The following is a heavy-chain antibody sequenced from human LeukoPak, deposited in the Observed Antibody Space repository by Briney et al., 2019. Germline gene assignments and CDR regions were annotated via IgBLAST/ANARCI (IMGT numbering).Heavy chain of an antibody. CDR3: TREFVNHYYGSGNYPGGMDV. J-gene: IGHJ6*02. Sequence: GGSLRLSCAASGFTFTTYWMQWVRQAPGKGLVWVSCISSDGSSTNYADSVKGRFTISRDNAKNTLYLQMNSLKTEDTAVYYCTREFVNHYYGSGNYPGGMDVWGQGTTVTVSS. CDR2: ISSDGSST. D-gene: IGHD3-10*01. V-gene: IGHV3-74*01. CDR1: GFTFTTYW.